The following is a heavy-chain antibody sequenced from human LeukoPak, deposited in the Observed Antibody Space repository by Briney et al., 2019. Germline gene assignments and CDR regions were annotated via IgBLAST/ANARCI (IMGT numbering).Heavy chain of an antibody. D-gene: IGHD4-17*01. CDR2: IIPIFGLA. V-gene: IGHV1-69*04. CDR3: ARVPHDYGDYVSSHYGMDV. J-gene: IGHJ6*02. Sequence: SVKVSCKASGGTFSSYAISWVRQAPGQGLEWMGRIIPIFGLANYAQKFQGRVTITADKSTSTAYMELSSLRSEDTAVYYCARVPHDYGDYVSSHYGMDVWGQGTTVTVSS. CDR1: GGTFSSYA.